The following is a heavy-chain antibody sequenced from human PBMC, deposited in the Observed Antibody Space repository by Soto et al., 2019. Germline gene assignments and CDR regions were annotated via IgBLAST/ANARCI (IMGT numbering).Heavy chain of an antibody. CDR3: ARDRYSSSWYQDF. CDR2: INTDGSST. Sequence: GGSLRLSCAASGFTFSSYWMHWVRQAPGKGLVWVSRINTDGSSTSYADSVKGRFTISRDNAKNTLYLQMNSLRAEDTAVYYGARDRYSSSWYQDFWGQGTLVTVSS. V-gene: IGHV3-74*01. J-gene: IGHJ4*02. D-gene: IGHD6-13*01. CDR1: GFTFSSYW.